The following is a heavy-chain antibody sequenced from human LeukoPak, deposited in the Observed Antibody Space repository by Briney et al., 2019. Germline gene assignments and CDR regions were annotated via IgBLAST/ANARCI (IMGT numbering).Heavy chain of an antibody. CDR2: ISSSGSTI. Sequence: PGGSLRLSCAASGFTFSSYTMNWVRQAPGKGLEWVSYISSSGSTIYYADSVKGRFTISRDNAKNSLYMQMNSLRAEDTAVYYCARASPYYYYMDVWGKGTTGTGSS. J-gene: IGHJ6*03. CDR1: GFTFSSYT. CDR3: ARASPYYYYMDV. V-gene: IGHV3-48*01.